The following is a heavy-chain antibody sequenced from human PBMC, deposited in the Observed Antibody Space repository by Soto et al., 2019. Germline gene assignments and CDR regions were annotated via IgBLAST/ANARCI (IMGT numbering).Heavy chain of an antibody. V-gene: IGHV3-23*01. CDR1: GFTFSSYA. D-gene: IGHD6-19*01. CDR2: ISGSGGST. CDR3: AKGSSGWEYNWFDP. J-gene: IGHJ5*02. Sequence: GSLRLSCAASGFTFSSYAMSWARQAPGKGLEWVSAISGSGGSTYYADSVKGRFTISRDNSKNTLYLQMNSLRAEDTAVYYCAKGSSGWEYNWFDPWGQGTLVTVSS.